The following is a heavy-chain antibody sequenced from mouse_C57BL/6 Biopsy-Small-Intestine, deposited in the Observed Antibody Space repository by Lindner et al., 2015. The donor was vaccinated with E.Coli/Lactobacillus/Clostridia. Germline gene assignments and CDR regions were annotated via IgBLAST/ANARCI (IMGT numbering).Heavy chain of an antibody. V-gene: IGHV3-8*01. CDR3: ARLTGGNYFDY. Sequence: VQLQESGPGLAKPSQTLSLTCSVTGFSITNDYWNWIRKVPGNKLEYMGYINYSGSTYYNPSLKSRISITRDTSKNQYYLQLNSVTTEDTATYYCARLTGGNYFDYWGQGTTLTVSS. CDR2: INYSGST. J-gene: IGHJ2*01. CDR1: GFSITNDY.